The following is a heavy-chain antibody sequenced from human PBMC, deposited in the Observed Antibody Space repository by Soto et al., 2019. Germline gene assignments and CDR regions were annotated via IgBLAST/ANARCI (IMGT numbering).Heavy chain of an antibody. Sequence: QVQLQESGPGLVKPSETLSLTCIVSGGSISTSYWSWIRQPPGKGLEWIGYIHYSGNTDYNPSLKCRVAISVDTSKNQFSLRLSSVTPADTAIYYCARAMPYTLVVDYWGQGTLVTVSS. CDR3: ARAMPYTLVVDY. D-gene: IGHD3-16*01. CDR2: IHYSGNT. J-gene: IGHJ4*02. CDR1: GGSISTSY. V-gene: IGHV4-59*01.